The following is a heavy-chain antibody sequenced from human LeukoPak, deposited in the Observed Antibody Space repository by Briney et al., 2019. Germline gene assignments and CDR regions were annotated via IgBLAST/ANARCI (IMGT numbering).Heavy chain of an antibody. D-gene: IGHD5-24*01. Sequence: ASVKVSCKASGYTFTGYYMHWVRQAPGQGLEWMGWLNPNSGGTNYAQKFQGRVTLTRDTSISTAYMELSRLRSDDTAVYYCARDTEMATINDYWGQGTLVTVSS. CDR3: ARDTEMATINDY. CDR1: GYTFTGYY. CDR2: LNPNSGGT. V-gene: IGHV1-2*02. J-gene: IGHJ4*02.